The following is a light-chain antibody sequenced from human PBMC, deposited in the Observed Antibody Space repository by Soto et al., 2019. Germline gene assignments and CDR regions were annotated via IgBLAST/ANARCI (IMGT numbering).Light chain of an antibody. J-gene: IGKJ5*01. V-gene: IGKV1-9*01. CDR3: KQLQSYPPT. CDR1: QGISSY. CDR2: AAS. Sequence: IQLTQSPSSLSASVGDRVSITCRASQGISSYLAWYQQKPRRAPKLLIYAASTLQTGVPSRFSGSGSGTDFTLTISRLKPEDFATYYCKQLQSYPPTFGQGTRLE.